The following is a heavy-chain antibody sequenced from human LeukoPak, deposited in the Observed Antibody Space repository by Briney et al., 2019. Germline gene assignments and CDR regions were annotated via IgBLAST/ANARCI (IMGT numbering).Heavy chain of an antibody. CDR1: GVSISSYY. Sequence: SETLSLTCTVSGVSISSYYWSWLRQPPGKGLEWIGYIYYSGSTNYNPSLKSRVTISVDTSKNQFSLKLSSVTAADTAVYYCARHFASGWEYYFDYWGQGTLVTVSS. CDR3: ARHFASGWEYYFDY. D-gene: IGHD6-19*01. V-gene: IGHV4-59*08. J-gene: IGHJ4*02. CDR2: IYYSGST.